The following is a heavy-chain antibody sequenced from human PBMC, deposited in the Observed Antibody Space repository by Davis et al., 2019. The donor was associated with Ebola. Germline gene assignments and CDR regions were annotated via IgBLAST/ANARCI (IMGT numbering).Heavy chain of an antibody. CDR1: GGSISSYY. J-gene: IGHJ6*02. V-gene: IGHV4-59*12. CDR3: ARDCSGSYYYYGMDV. CDR2: IYYSGST. Sequence: SETLSLTCTVSGGSISSYYWSWIRQPPGKGLEWIGYIYYSGSTNYNPSLKSRVTISVDKSKNQFSLKLSSVTAADTAVYYCARDCSGSYYYYGMDVWGQGTTVTVSS. D-gene: IGHD2-15*01.